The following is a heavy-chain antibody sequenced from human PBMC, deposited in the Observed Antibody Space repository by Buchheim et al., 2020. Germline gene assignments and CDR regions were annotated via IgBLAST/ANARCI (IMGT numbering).Heavy chain of an antibody. CDR3: ANLNWNNFHYYYGMDV. D-gene: IGHD1/OR15-1a*01. J-gene: IGHJ6*02. Sequence: QVQLVESGGGVVQPGRSLRLSCAASGFTFSSYGMHWVRQAPGKGLEWVAVISYDGSNKYYADSVKGRFTISRDNSKNTLYLQMNSLGAEDTAVYYCANLNWNNFHYYYGMDVWGQGTT. CDR2: ISYDGSNK. CDR1: GFTFSSYG. V-gene: IGHV3-30*18.